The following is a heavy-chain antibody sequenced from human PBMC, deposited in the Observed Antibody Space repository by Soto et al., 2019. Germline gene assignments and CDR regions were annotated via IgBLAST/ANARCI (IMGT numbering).Heavy chain of an antibody. CDR1: GFISDDYT. Sequence: GGSLRVSCAASGFISDDYTIRWVRQAPGKDLEWGSLISGDGVSTYYADSVKGRFTISRDNSKNSLYLQMNSLRTEDTAFYYCAKDMIIMGAPRSMDVWRQMSTVTVSS. V-gene: IGHV3-43*01. D-gene: IGHD1-26*01. J-gene: IGHJ6*02. CDR2: ISGDGVST. CDR3: AKDMIIMGAPRSMDV.